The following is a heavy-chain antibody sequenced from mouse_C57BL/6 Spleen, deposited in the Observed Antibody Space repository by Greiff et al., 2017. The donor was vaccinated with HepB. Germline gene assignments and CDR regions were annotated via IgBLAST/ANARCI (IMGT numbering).Heavy chain of an antibody. J-gene: IGHJ2*01. CDR1: GYSFTDYN. V-gene: IGHV1-39*01. CDR3: ASTDGYYFDD. Sequence: VQLQQSGPELVKPGASVKISCKASGYSFTDYNMTWVKQSNGKSLEWIGVINTNYGTTSYKQKFKGKATLTVDKSSSTAYMQLNSLTSEDSAVYYCASTDGYYFDDWGQGTTLTVSS. CDR2: INTNYGTT. D-gene: IGHD2-3*01.